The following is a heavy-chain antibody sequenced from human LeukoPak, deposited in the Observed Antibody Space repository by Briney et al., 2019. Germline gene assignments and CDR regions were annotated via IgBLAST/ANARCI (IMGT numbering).Heavy chain of an antibody. D-gene: IGHD6-13*01. Sequence: GGSLRLSCAASGFTFATYAMSWVRQAPGRGLEWVSGISQNGVGTYYADFVKGRFTISRDDSKNTLYLDLTGLRDDDAAVYYCARARGSWIIDSWGQGTLVTVSS. V-gene: IGHV3-23*01. CDR3: ARARGSWIIDS. CDR1: GFTFATYA. CDR2: ISQNGVGT. J-gene: IGHJ4*02.